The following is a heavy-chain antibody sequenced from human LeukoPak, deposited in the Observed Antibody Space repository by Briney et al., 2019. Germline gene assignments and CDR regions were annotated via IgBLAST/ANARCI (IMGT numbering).Heavy chain of an antibody. J-gene: IGHJ6*04. D-gene: IGHD3-10*02. CDR1: GFTFHDYA. CDR3: AELGITMIGGV. Sequence: GRSLRLSCAASGFTFHDYAMHWVRQAPGKGLEWVSGISWNSGIIGYADSVKGRFTISRDNAKNSLYLQMNSLRAEDTAVYYCAELGITMIGGVWGKGTTVTVSS. V-gene: IGHV3-9*01. CDR2: ISWNSGII.